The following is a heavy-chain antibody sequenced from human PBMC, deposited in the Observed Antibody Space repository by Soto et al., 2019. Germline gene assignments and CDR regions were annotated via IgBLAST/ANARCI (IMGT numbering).Heavy chain of an antibody. Sequence: PGGSLRLSCAASGFTFNTYGIHWVRQAPGKGLEWVAVIWYDGSNKYYADSVKGRFTISRDNSKDTLYLQMNSLRAEDTAVYYCARDEHHYFAYWGQGTLVTVSS. CDR3: ARDEHHYFAY. CDR2: IWYDGSNK. CDR1: GFTFNTYG. V-gene: IGHV3-33*01. J-gene: IGHJ4*02.